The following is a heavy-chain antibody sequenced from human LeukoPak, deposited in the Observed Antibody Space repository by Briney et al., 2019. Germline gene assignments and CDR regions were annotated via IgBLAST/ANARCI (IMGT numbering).Heavy chain of an antibody. D-gene: IGHD4-23*01. Sequence: SQTLSLTCTVSGGSISSYYWSWIRQPPGKGLEWIGYIYYSGSTNYNPSLKSRVTISVDTSKNQFSLKLSSVTAADTAVYYCASGSDYGGNRGSYWGQGTLVTVSS. CDR2: IYYSGST. V-gene: IGHV4-59*01. J-gene: IGHJ4*02. CDR1: GGSISSYY. CDR3: ASGSDYGGNRGSY.